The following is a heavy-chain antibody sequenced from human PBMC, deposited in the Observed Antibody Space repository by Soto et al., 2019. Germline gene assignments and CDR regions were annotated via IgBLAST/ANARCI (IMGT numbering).Heavy chain of an antibody. J-gene: IGHJ6*02. CDR3: ARELVVVPAATRYYYYGMDV. V-gene: IGHV4-31*03. Sequence: SETLSLTCTVSGGSISSGCYYWSWIRQHPGKGLEWIGYIYYSGSTYYNPSLKSRVTISVDTSKNQFSLKLSSVTAADTAVYYCARELVVVPAATRYYYYGMDVWGQGTTVTVSS. CDR1: GGSISSGCYY. CDR2: IYYSGST. D-gene: IGHD2-2*01.